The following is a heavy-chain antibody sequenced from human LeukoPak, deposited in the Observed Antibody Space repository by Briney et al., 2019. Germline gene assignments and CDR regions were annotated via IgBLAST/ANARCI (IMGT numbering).Heavy chain of an antibody. Sequence: SETLSLTCAVYGGSFSGYHWSWIRQNTGKGLEWIGEIDPYGGSNYNPSLKSRVTISVDTSKNQFSLKLNSVTAADTALYYCARHVSGRWFGDDYPYYADVWGQGTTVT. J-gene: IGHJ6*02. CDR2: IDPYGGS. D-gene: IGHD3-10*01. CDR1: GGSFSGYH. CDR3: ARHVSGRWFGDDYPYYADV. V-gene: IGHV4-34*01.